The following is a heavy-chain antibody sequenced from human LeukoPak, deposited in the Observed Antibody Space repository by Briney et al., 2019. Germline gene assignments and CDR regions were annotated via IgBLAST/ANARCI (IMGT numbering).Heavy chain of an antibody. D-gene: IGHD3-10*01. CDR3: ARSGRRGRWFAASYYFDY. CDR1: GYTFTSYG. J-gene: IGHJ4*02. CDR2: ISAYNGNT. V-gene: IGHV1-18*01. Sequence: ASVKVSCKASGYTFTSYGISWVRQAPGRGLEWMGWISAYNGNTNYAQKLQGRVTMTTDTSTSTAYMELRSLRSDDTAVYYCARSGRRGRWFAASYYFDYWGQGTLVTVSS.